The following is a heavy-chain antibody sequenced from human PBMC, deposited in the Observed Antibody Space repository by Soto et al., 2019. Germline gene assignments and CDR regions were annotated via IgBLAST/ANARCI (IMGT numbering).Heavy chain of an antibody. CDR2: IYHSGST. CDR3: ASVLGGDWRYYYYMDV. V-gene: IGHV4-4*02. D-gene: IGHD2-21*02. J-gene: IGHJ6*03. Sequence: QVQLQESGPGLVKPSGTLSLTCAVSSGSISSSNWWSWDRQPPGKGLEWIGEIYHSGSTNYNPSLKSRVTKAVDKSKIQFSLKLSYVTAAVTAVYSCASVLGGDWRYYYYMDVWGNGTTVTVS. CDR1: SGSISSSNW.